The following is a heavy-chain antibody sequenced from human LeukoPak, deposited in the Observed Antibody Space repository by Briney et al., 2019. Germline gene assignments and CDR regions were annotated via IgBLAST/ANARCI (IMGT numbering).Heavy chain of an antibody. CDR3: ANLGPWRVSFGDGGNY. J-gene: IGHJ4*02. CDR2: ISGDGSST. V-gene: IGHV3-43*02. Sequence: PGGSLRLSCAASGFTFDNYAMNWVRQAPGKGLEWVSRISGDGSSTYYADSVKGRFTISRDNNKNSLYLQMNSLTSEDTALYYCANLGPWRVSFGDGGNYWRQGTLVTVSS. D-gene: IGHD4-17*01. CDR1: GFTFDNYA.